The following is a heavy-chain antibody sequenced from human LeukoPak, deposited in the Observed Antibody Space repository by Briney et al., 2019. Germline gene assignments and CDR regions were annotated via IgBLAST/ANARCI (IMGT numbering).Heavy chain of an antibody. CDR1: GFTFSSYG. V-gene: IGHV3-30*18. CDR3: AKDDYYDTSGYRD. D-gene: IGHD3-22*01. J-gene: IGHJ4*02. CDR2: ISYDVGKK. Sequence: WGSLSLSCAASGFTFSSYGMHWVRQAPGKGLEWVAVISYDVGKKYYADSVKGRFTISRDNSKNTLYLQMNSLRAEDTAVYYCAKDDYYDTSGYRDWGQGTLVTVSS.